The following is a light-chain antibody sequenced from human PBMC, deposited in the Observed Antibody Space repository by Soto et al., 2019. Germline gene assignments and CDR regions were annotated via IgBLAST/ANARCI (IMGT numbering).Light chain of an antibody. Sequence: EIVLTQSPGTLSLSPGERATLSCRASESVTSDCLAWYRQRPGQAPRLLIYGASTRTTGTPYRISGSGSGTDFTLTIRRLEPEDFAVYFCRQWGSSRRTFGQGTRLESK. CDR1: ESVTSDC. CDR3: RQWGSSRRT. CDR2: GAS. J-gene: IGKJ1*01. V-gene: IGKV3-20*01.